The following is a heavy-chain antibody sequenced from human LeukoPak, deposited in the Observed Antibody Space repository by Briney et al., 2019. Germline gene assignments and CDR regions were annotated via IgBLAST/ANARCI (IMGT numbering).Heavy chain of an antibody. CDR1: GFTFSSYS. CDR3: ARREPQGCSGTSCFAGPVDH. V-gene: IGHV3-21*01. J-gene: IGHJ4*02. Sequence: GGSLRLSCAASGFTFSSYSMNWVRQAPGKGLEWVSSISGTSNYIYYADSVKGRFTISRDNGQNSLYLQMNSLRAEDTAVYYCARREPQGCSGTSCFAGPVDHWGQGTLVTVSS. CDR2: ISGTSNYI. D-gene: IGHD2-2*01.